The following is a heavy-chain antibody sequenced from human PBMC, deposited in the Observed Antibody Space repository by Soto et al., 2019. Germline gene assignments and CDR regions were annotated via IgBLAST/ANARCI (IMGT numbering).Heavy chain of an antibody. J-gene: IGHJ2*01. Sequence: EVQLVQSAAEVKKPGEFLKISCKGSGYLFTSQWIAWVRQMPGKGLAWMGIIFPGDSDTRYTPSFEGQLTISVDKSNRTGYMQWSILKASDNAIYFCARHKGTGYSDWYFDLWGRGTPVTVSS. V-gene: IGHV5-51*01. CDR1: GYLFTSQW. D-gene: IGHD2-15*01. CDR2: IFPGDSDT. CDR3: ARHKGTGYSDWYFDL.